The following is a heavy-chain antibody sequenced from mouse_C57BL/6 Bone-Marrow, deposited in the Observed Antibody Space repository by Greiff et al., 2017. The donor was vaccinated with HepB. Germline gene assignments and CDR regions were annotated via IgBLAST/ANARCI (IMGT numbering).Heavy chain of an antibody. CDR1: GYAFSSSW. J-gene: IGHJ4*01. Sequence: QVHVKQSGPELVKPGASVKISCKASGYAFSSSWMNWVKQRPGKGLEWIGRIYPGDGDTNYNGKFKGKATLTADKSSSTAYMQLSSLTSEDSAVYFCARPVVATRYAMDYWGQGTSVTVSS. V-gene: IGHV1-82*01. CDR3: ARPVVATRYAMDY. D-gene: IGHD1-1*01. CDR2: IYPGDGDT.